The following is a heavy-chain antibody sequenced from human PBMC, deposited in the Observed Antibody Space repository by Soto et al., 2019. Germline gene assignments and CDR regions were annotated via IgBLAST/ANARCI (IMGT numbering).Heavy chain of an antibody. CDR3: ARQGSGWFQYDY. Sequence: QVQLVQSGTEVKKPGASVRVSCEASGYSFNHYYMAWVRQAPGQGLEWMGWINSNSGGANYAQKFQGRVTMTRDTSISTAYMELSRLRSDDTAVYYCARQGSGWFQYDYWGQGTLVTVSS. V-gene: IGHV1-2*02. J-gene: IGHJ4*02. CDR1: GYSFNHYY. CDR2: INSNSGGA. D-gene: IGHD6-19*01.